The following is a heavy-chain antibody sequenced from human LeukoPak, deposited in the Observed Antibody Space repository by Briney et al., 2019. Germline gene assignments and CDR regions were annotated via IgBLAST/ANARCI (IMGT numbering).Heavy chain of an antibody. D-gene: IGHD6-13*01. Sequence: PSETLSLTCTVSGGSMSSGSYYWSWIRQPAGKGLEWIGRIYTSGSTNYNPSLKSRVTISVDTSKNQFSLKLSSVTAADTAVYYCARNPIAAAGTSYYYYYYYMDVWGKGTTVTVSS. CDR1: GGSMSSGSYY. CDR3: ARNPIAAAGTSYYYYYYYMDV. CDR2: IYTSGST. V-gene: IGHV4-61*02. J-gene: IGHJ6*03.